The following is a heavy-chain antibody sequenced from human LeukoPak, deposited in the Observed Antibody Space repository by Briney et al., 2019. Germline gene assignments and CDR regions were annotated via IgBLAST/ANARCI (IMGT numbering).Heavy chain of an antibody. CDR2: INHSGST. D-gene: IGHD5-18*01. CDR3: ARHGRIQLWLSLLRPSGHAFDI. V-gene: IGHV4-34*01. Sequence: TGGTLRLSCAASGFTLRNYDINWVRQPPGKGLEWIGEINHSGSTNYNPSLKSRVTISVDTSKNQFSLKLSSVTAADTAVYYCARHGRIQLWLSLLRPSGHAFDIWGQGTMVTVSS. J-gene: IGHJ3*02. CDR1: GFTLRNYD.